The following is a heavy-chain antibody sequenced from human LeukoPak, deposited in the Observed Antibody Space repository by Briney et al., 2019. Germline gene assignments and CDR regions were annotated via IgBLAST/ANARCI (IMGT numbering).Heavy chain of an antibody. CDR3: ARVYSSSWYLWFDP. CDR1: GGSISSGGYS. J-gene: IGHJ5*02. Sequence: PSETLSLTCAVSGGSISSGGYSWSWIRQLPGKGLEWIGYIYHSGSTYYNPSLKSRVTISVDRSKNQFSLKLSSVTAADTAVYYCARVYSSSWYLWFDPWGQGTLVTVSS. D-gene: IGHD6-13*01. V-gene: IGHV4-30-2*01. CDR2: IYHSGST.